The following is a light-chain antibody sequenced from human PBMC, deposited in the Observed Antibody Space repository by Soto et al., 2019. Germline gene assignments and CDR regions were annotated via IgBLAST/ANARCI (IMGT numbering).Light chain of an antibody. J-gene: IGKJ1*01. CDR3: QQYNNWRT. CDR2: GAS. Sequence: EIVMTQSPATLSVSPGERATLSCRASQSVSSNIAWYQQKTGQAPRLLIYGASTRATGIPARFSGSGSGTEFTLTISSLPSEDFAVYYCQQYNNWRTFGQGTKVDI. V-gene: IGKV3-15*01. CDR1: QSVSSN.